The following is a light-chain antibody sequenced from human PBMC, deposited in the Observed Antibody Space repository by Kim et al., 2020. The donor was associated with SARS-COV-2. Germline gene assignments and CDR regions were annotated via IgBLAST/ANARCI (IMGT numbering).Light chain of an antibody. Sequence: SVSPGERATRSCRASQIVSSNLAWYQQKPGQAPRLLIYGASTRATGIPARFSGSGSGTEFTLTISSLQSEDFAVYYCQQYNNWLTFGGGTKVDIK. CDR3: QQYNNWLT. V-gene: IGKV3-15*01. J-gene: IGKJ4*01. CDR2: GAS. CDR1: QIVSSN.